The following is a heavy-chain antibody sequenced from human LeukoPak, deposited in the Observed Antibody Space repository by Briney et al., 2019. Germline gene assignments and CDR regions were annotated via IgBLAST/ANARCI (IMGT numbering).Heavy chain of an antibody. D-gene: IGHD3-16*02. Sequence: SETLSLTCTVSGGSISSYYWGWIRQPPGKGLEWIGYIYYSGSTNYNPSLRSRVTISVDTSKNQCSLKLSSVTAADTAVYYCARVTGSGLYDYVWGSYRSNWFDPWGQGTLVTVSS. CDR1: GGSISSYY. CDR3: ARVTGSGLYDYVWGSYRSNWFDP. CDR2: IYYSGST. J-gene: IGHJ5*02. V-gene: IGHV4-59*01.